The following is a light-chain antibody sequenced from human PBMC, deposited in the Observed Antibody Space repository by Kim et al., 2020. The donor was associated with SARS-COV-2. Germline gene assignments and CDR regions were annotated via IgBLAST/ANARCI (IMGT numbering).Light chain of an antibody. V-gene: IGLV4-69*01. CDR2: VNSDGSH. CDR3: QTWGTGIRV. J-gene: IGLJ3*02. Sequence: LVLTQSPSASASLGASVKLTCTLSSGHSTYAIAWHQQQPEKGPRYLMKVNSDGSHRKGDGIPDRFSGSSSGAERYLTISSLQSEDEADYYCQTWGTGIRVFGGGTQLTVL. CDR1: SGHSTYA.